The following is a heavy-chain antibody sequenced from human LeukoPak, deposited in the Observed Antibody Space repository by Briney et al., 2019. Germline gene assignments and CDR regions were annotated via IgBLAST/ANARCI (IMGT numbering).Heavy chain of an antibody. CDR3: AKGGGSSSFDDAFDI. CDR2: ISGSGGST. J-gene: IGHJ3*02. D-gene: IGHD6-13*01. Sequence: GGSLRLSCAASGFTFDDYAMHWVRQAPGKGPEWVSAISGSGGSTYYADSVKGRFTISRDNSKNTLYLQMNSLRAEDTAVYYCAKGGGSSSFDDAFDIWGQGTMVTVSS. CDR1: GFTFDDYA. V-gene: IGHV3-23*01.